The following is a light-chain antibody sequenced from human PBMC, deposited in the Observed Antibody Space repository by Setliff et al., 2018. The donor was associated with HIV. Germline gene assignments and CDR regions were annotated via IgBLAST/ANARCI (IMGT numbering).Light chain of an antibody. V-gene: IGLV2-14*03. CDR3: TSYANSSTYI. Sequence: QSALTQPASMSGSPGQSITVSYTGTSSDVGGFNFVSWYQQHPGKAPRLMIYDVTNRPSGVSNRFSGSKSGNTASLTISGLQAEDEADYYCTSYANSSTYIFGTGTKVTVL. CDR2: DVT. J-gene: IGLJ1*01. CDR1: SSDVGGFNF.